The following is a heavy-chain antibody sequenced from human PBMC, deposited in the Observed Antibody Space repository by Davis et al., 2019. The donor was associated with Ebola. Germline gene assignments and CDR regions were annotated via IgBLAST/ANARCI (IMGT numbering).Heavy chain of an antibody. D-gene: IGHD2-15*01. CDR1: GGSFSGYY. Sequence: PSETLSLTCAVYGGSFSGYYWSWIRQPPGKGLEWIGEINHSGSTNYNPSLKSRVTISVDTSKNQFSLKLSSVTAADTAVYYCARGPICSGGSCYSYNWFDPWGQGTLVTVSS. V-gene: IGHV4-34*01. CDR2: INHSGST. CDR3: ARGPICSGGSCYSYNWFDP. J-gene: IGHJ5*02.